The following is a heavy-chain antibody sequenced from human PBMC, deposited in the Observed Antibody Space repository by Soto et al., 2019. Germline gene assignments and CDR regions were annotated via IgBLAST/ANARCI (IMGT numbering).Heavy chain of an antibody. Sequence: SETLSLTCGVSGGTVASSHWWSWVRQSPGGGLEWIGNVYHTGDTNFNPSLQSRVAISVDKSNNQFSLRLNSLTAADTAVYFCAREIVTAGGNNYFDPWGPGTLVTV. V-gene: IGHV4-4*02. CDR1: GGTVASSHW. D-gene: IGHD2-21*02. CDR2: VYHTGDT. J-gene: IGHJ5*02. CDR3: AREIVTAGGNNYFDP.